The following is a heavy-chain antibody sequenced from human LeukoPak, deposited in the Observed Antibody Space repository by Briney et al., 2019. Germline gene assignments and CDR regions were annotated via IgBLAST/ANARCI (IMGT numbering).Heavy chain of an antibody. CDR2: IKEDGSEK. V-gene: IGHV3-7*01. J-gene: IGHJ6*03. CDR3: ARVITIFGVLKYYYYMDV. Sequence: GGSLRLSCAASGFTFSRNWMSWVRQAPGKGLEWVANIKEDGSEKYYVDSVKGRLAISRDNAKNSLYLQMNSLRAEDTAVYYSARVITIFGVLKYYYYMDVLGKGTTVTVS. CDR1: GFTFSRNW. D-gene: IGHD3-3*01.